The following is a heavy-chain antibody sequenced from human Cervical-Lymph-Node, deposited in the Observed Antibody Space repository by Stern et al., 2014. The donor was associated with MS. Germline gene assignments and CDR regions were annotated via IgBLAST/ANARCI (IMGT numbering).Heavy chain of an antibody. V-gene: IGHV3-21*02. Sequence: EVQLVESGGGLVKPGGSLRLSCAASGFTFSRYTMNWVRQAPGKGLEWISSIISSSTSIYYTDSVKGRFTISKDNAKTSLYLQINSLRAEDTAVYYCARRKDIAEVGPIFDSWGQGTLVTVSS. CDR3: ARRKDIAEVGPIFDS. D-gene: IGHD6-13*01. CDR1: GFTFSRYT. J-gene: IGHJ4*02. CDR2: IISSSTSI.